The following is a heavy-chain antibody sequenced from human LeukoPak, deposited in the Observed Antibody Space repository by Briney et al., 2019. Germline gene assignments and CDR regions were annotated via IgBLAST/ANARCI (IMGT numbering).Heavy chain of an antibody. D-gene: IGHD3-3*01. Sequence: ASVKVSCKASGYTFTSYAMNWVRQAPGQGLEWMGWINTNTGNPTYAQGFTGRFVFSLDTSVSTAYLQISSLKAEDTAVYYCARGSYDFWSGYWGVGDYYYYMDVWGKGTTVTVPS. CDR2: INTNTGNP. J-gene: IGHJ6*03. CDR3: ARGSYDFWSGYWGVGDYYYYMDV. CDR1: GYTFTSYA. V-gene: IGHV7-4-1*02.